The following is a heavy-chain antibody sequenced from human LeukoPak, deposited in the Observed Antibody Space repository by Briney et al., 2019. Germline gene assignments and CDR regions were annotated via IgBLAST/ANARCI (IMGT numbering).Heavy chain of an antibody. CDR1: GDSISSSSYY. D-gene: IGHD3-22*01. CDR2: IYYSGST. V-gene: IGHV4-39*07. CDR3: ARVDYDSSGPDY. J-gene: IGHJ4*02. Sequence: SETLSLTCTVSGDSISSSSYYWGWIRQPPWEGLEWIGSIYYSGSTYYNPSLKSRVTISIDTSKNQFSLKLNSVTAADTAVYYCARVDYDSSGPDYWGQGTLVTVSS.